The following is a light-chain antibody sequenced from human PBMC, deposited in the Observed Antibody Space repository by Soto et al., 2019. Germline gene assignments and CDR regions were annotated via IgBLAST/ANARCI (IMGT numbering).Light chain of an antibody. V-gene: IGLV1-40*01. CDR1: SSNIGAGYD. CDR2: GNN. Sequence: QSVLTQPPSVSGAPGQRVTISCTGNSSNIGAGYDVHWYQQPPGTAPKLLIYGNNNRPSGVPDRFSGSKSGTSASLAITGLQAEDEADYYCQSYDSSLSAYVFGPGTKVTVL. CDR3: QSYDSSLSAYV. J-gene: IGLJ1*01.